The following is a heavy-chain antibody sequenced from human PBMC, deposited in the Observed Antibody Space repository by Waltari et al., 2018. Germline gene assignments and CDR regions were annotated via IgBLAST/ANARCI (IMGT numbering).Heavy chain of an antibody. J-gene: IGHJ4*02. V-gene: IGHV1-69*02. D-gene: IGHD6-13*01. CDR3: AILGFPGYSSSWTTFDY. CDR1: GGTFSSYT. Sequence: QVQLVQSGAEVKKPGSSVKVSCKASGGTFSSYTISWVRQAPGQGLEWRGRIIPILGIANYAQKFQGRVTITADKSTSTAYMELSSLRSEDTAVYYCAILGFPGYSSSWTTFDYWGQGTLVTVSS. CDR2: IIPILGIA.